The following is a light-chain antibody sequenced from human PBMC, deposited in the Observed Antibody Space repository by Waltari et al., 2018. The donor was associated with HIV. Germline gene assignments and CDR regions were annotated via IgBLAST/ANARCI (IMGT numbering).Light chain of an antibody. V-gene: IGLV2-14*03. Sequence: QSALTQPASVSGSPGQSITISCTGTSSDVGCYNYVPWYQQHPGKAPKLMIYDVSNRPSGVSNRFSGSKSGNTASLTISGLQAEDEADYYCSSYTSSNTLPYVFGTGTKVTVL. J-gene: IGLJ1*01. CDR1: SSDVGCYNY. CDR3: SSYTSSNTLPYV. CDR2: DVS.